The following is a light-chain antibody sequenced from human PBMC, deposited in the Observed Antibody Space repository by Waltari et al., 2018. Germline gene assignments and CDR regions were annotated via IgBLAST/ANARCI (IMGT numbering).Light chain of an antibody. CDR2: RND. J-gene: IGLJ3*02. V-gene: IGLV1-47*01. CDR3: AAWDGSLSGWL. CDR1: GSNIGSNY. Sequence: QSVLTQPPSASGTPGQRVTISCSGSGSNIGSNYLYWYQQFPGSAPKPLMYRNDPRPPGGPDRFSGAESGTSGSLALSGLRSEAEADYYCAAWDGSLSGWLFGGGTKLTVL.